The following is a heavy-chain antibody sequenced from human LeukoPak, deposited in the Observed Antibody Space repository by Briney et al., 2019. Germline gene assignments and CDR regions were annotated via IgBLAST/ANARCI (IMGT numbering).Heavy chain of an antibody. CDR3: ARVDYYDSSGYYNFDY. Sequence: ASVKVSCKASGYTFTGYYMHWVRQAPGQGLEWMGRINPNSGGTNYAQKFQGRVTMTRDTSIGTAYMELSRLRSDDTAVYYCARVDYYDSSGYYNFDYWGQGTLVTVSS. CDR1: GYTFTGYY. CDR2: INPNSGGT. V-gene: IGHV1-2*06. J-gene: IGHJ4*02. D-gene: IGHD3-22*01.